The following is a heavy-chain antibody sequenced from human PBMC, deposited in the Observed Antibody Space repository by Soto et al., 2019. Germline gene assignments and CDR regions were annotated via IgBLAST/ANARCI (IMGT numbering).Heavy chain of an antibody. D-gene: IGHD6-6*01. J-gene: IGHJ6*02. Sequence: QVQLVQSGAEVKKPGSSVKVSCKASGGTFSSYAISWVRQAPGQGLEWMGGIIPIFGTANYAQKFQGRVTITADESTSTAYMELSSLRSEDTAVYYCASNPHIAARPLSRMDVWGQGTTVTVSS. CDR2: IIPIFGTA. CDR3: ASNPHIAARPLSRMDV. CDR1: GGTFSSYA. V-gene: IGHV1-69*01.